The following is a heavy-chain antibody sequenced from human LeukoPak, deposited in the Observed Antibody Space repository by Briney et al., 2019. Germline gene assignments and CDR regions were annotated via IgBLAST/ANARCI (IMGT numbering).Heavy chain of an antibody. CDR1: GDSISRGSYY. V-gene: IGHV4-61*02. CDR3: ARVGHDYDDGRYFDL. J-gene: IGHJ2*01. CDR2: IYTTGSS. Sequence: SETLSLTCTVSGDSISRGSYYWSWIRQPAGKGLEWIGIIYTTGSSNYNRSLRSRSTISVGKSKNQLSLKLSSVTAADTAVYYCARVGHDYDDGRYFDLWGRGTLVTVSS. D-gene: IGHD4-17*01.